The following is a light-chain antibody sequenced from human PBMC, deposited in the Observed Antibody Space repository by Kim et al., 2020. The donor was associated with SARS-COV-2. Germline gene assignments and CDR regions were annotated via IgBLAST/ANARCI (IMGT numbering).Light chain of an antibody. V-gene: IGLV3-19*01. CDR3: KSRDSSGNLLV. Sequence: SSALTQDPAVSVALGQTVRITCQGDNLRTYYASWYQQKPGQAPVLVIFGKNNRPSGIPDRFSGSSSGNTASLTITGAQAEDEADYYCKSRDSSGNLLVFGGGTQLTVL. CDR2: GKN. CDR1: NLRTYY. J-gene: IGLJ2*01.